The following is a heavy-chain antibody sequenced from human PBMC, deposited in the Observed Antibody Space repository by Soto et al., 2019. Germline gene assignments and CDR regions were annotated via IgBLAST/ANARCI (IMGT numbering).Heavy chain of an antibody. V-gene: IGHV3-23*01. CDR1: GFTSSNFA. D-gene: IGHD1-26*01. CDR2: ISGSGGST. Sequence: EVQLLESGGGLVQPGGSLRLSCAASGFTSSNFAMNWVLQAPGKGLEWVSAISGSGGSTYYADSVKGRFTISRDNSKNTLYLQMNSLRAEDTAVYYCAKDPVVGTRRAFDIWGQGTMVTVSS. J-gene: IGHJ3*02. CDR3: AKDPVVGTRRAFDI.